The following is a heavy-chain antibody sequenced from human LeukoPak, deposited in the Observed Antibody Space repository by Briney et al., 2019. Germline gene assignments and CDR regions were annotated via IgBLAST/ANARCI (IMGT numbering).Heavy chain of an antibody. V-gene: IGHV1-2*02. CDR2: INPNSGGT. CDR3: AGDGYNSRRFFDY. Sequence: ASVKVSCKASEYTFTSYYMHWVRQAPGQGLEWVGWINPNSGGTSYAQKFQGRVTMTRDTSISTAYMDLSRLISDDTAVYYCAGDGYNSRRFFDYWGQGTLVTVSS. J-gene: IGHJ4*02. CDR1: EYTFTSYY. D-gene: IGHD5-24*01.